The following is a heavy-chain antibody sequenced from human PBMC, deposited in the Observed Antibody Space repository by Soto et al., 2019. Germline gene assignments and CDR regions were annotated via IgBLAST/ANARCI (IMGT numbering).Heavy chain of an antibody. Sequence: QVQLVESGGGVVQPGRSLRLSCAASGFTFSSYGMHWVRQAPGKGLEWVAVIWYDGSNKYYADSVKGRFTISRDNSKNTLYLQMNSLRAEDTAVYYCARVSCSSTSCSPGDNWFDPWGQGTLVTVSS. CDR3: ARVSCSSTSCSPGDNWFDP. V-gene: IGHV3-33*01. D-gene: IGHD2-2*01. J-gene: IGHJ5*02. CDR2: IWYDGSNK. CDR1: GFTFSSYG.